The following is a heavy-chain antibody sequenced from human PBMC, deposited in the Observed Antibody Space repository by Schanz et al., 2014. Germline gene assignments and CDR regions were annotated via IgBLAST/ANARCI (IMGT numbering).Heavy chain of an antibody. CDR1: GFTLSSYA. CDR2: ISYDGSNK. J-gene: IGHJ6*02. CDR3: ARAGRGYAYPLNSYPMDV. Sequence: QVQLVESGGGVVQPGRSLRLSCAAYGFTLSSYAMHWVRQAPGKGLEWVAVISYDGSNKYYADSVKGRFTISRDNSKNTLYLQINALRAEDTAVYYCARAGRGYAYPLNSYPMDVWGRGTTVAVS. V-gene: IGHV3-30-3*01. D-gene: IGHD3-16*01.